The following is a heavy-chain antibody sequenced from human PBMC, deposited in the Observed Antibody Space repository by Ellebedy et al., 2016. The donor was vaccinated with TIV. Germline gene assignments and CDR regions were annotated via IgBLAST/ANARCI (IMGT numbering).Heavy chain of an antibody. J-gene: IGHJ5*02. V-gene: IGHV3-21*01. D-gene: IGHD6-13*01. Sequence: GESLKISXAASGFSFSNFGMSWVRQAPGKGLEWVSSITSSSSHTYYADSVKGRFTISRDNAKNSLYLQMNSLRVEDTAVYYCARGSSWYLDYFDPWGQGTLVTVSS. CDR2: ITSSSSHT. CDR1: GFSFSNFG. CDR3: ARGSSWYLDYFDP.